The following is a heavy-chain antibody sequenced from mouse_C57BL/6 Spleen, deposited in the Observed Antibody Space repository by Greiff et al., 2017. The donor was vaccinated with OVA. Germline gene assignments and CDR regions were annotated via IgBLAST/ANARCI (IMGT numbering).Heavy chain of an antibody. V-gene: IGHV1-50*01. CDR1: GYTFTSYW. J-gene: IGHJ3*01. Sequence: QVQLQQPGAELVKPGASVKLSCKASGYTFTSYWMQWVKQRPGQGLEWIGEIDPSDSYTNYNQKFKGKATLTVDTSSSTAYMQLSSLTSEDSAVYYCARRGWEFAYWGQGTLVTVSA. CDR2: IDPSDSYT. CDR3: ARRGWEFAY. D-gene: IGHD1-1*02.